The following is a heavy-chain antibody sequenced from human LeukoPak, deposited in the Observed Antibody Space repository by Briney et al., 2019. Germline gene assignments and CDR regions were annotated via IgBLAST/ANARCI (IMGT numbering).Heavy chain of an antibody. Sequence: GGSLRLSCAASGFTFSTFAMIWVRQPPGKGLEWVSSIFPSGGEIHYADSVRGRFTISRDNSKSILSLQMNSLRAEDTAVYYCARGVRDILSGYYTDYYFYYMDVWGKGTTVTVSS. D-gene: IGHD3-9*01. J-gene: IGHJ6*03. CDR1: GFTFSTFA. V-gene: IGHV3-23*01. CDR3: ARGVRDILSGYYTDYYFYYMDV. CDR2: IFPSGGEI.